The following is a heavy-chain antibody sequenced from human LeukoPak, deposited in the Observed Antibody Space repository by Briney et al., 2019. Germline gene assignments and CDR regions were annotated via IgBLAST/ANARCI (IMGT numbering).Heavy chain of an antibody. D-gene: IGHD3-16*01. Sequence: GGSLRLSCAASGFTVNNNYMNWVRQAPGKGLEWVSVIYSGGSTYYADSVKGRFTISRDNSKNTLYPQMNSLRAEDTAVYYCARGGSFAPLSFDYWGQGTLVTVSS. CDR1: GFTVNNNY. V-gene: IGHV3-53*01. CDR3: ARGGSFAPLSFDY. CDR2: IYSGGST. J-gene: IGHJ4*02.